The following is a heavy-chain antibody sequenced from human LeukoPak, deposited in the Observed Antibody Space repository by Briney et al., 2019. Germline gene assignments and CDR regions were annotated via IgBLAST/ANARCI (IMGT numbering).Heavy chain of an antibody. CDR1: GYTFTSYG. D-gene: IGHD5-18*01. Sequence: ASVTVSFTASGYTFTSYGISWVRQAPGQGLEWMGWISAYNGNTNYAQKLQGRVTMTTDTSTSTAYMELRSLRSDDTAVYYCARVLQLWDFDYWGQGTLVTVSS. CDR3: ARVLQLWDFDY. J-gene: IGHJ4*02. CDR2: ISAYNGNT. V-gene: IGHV1-18*01.